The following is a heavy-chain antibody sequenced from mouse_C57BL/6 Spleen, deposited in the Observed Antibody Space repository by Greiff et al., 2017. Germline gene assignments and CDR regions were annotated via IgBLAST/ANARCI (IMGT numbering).Heavy chain of an antibody. V-gene: IGHV1-15*01. D-gene: IGHD3-2*02. Sequence: VQLQQSGAELVRPGASVTLSCKASGYTFTDYEMHWVKQTPVHGLEWIGAIDPETGGTAYNQKFKGKAILTADKSSSTAYMELRSLTSEDSAVYYCTRSAQATPRGAMDYWGQGTSVTVSS. J-gene: IGHJ4*01. CDR3: TRSAQATPRGAMDY. CDR2: IDPETGGT. CDR1: GYTFTDYE.